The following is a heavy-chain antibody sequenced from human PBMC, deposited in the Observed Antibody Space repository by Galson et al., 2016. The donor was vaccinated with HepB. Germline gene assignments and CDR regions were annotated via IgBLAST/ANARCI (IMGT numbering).Heavy chain of an antibody. V-gene: IGHV3-9*01. Sequence: SLRLSCAASGFTFDVYAMHWVRQAPGKGLGWVSGISWNSGRIGYADSVKGRFTISRDNAKNSLFLQMNSLRPEDTALYYCAKDTSYSSSWFYFDYWGQGALVTVSS. CDR3: AKDTSYSSSWFYFDY. CDR2: ISWNSGRI. D-gene: IGHD6-13*01. J-gene: IGHJ4*02. CDR1: GFTFDVYA.